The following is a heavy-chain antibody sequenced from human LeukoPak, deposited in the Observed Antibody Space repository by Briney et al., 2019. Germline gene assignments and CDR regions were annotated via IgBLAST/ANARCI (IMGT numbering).Heavy chain of an antibody. CDR3: TTGSATGTGSGY. V-gene: IGHV3-49*04. Sequence: SLRLSCTASGFTFGDYVMSWVRRAPGKGLEWVGFIRSKPYGGTTEYAASVKGRFIISSDDSKTIAYLQMNSLKSEDTAVYYCTTGSATGTGSGYWGQGTLVTVSS. CDR2: IRSKPYGGTT. CDR1: GFTFGDYV. J-gene: IGHJ4*02. D-gene: IGHD6-13*01.